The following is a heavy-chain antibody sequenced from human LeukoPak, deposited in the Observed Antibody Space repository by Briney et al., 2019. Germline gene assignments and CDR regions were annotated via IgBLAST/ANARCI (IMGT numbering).Heavy chain of an antibody. CDR2: IKSKTDGGTT. V-gene: IGHV3-15*01. CDR3: ANAGALARSWFAYYFDY. Sequence: GGSLRLSCAASGFTFSNAWMSWVRQAPGKGLEWVGRIKSKTDGGTTDYAAPVKGRFTISRDDSKNTLYLQMNSLRAEDTAVYYCANAGALARSWFAYYFDYWGQGTLVTVSS. CDR1: GFTFSNAW. J-gene: IGHJ4*02. D-gene: IGHD6-13*01.